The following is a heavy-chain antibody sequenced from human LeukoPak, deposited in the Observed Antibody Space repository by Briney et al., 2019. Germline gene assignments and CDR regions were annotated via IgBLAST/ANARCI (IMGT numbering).Heavy chain of an antibody. D-gene: IGHD2-15*01. CDR1: GFTFSGYA. J-gene: IGHJ4*02. CDR3: AGGYCSGGTCYLHF. Sequence: GGSLRLSCSVSGFTFSGYAMHWVRQAPGKGLQYVSSISGNGITTHYADSVKGRFTISRDNSKNTVYHQMNSLRAEDTAVYYCAGGYCSGGTCYLHFWGQGTLVTVSS. CDR2: ISGNGITT. V-gene: IGHV3-64*04.